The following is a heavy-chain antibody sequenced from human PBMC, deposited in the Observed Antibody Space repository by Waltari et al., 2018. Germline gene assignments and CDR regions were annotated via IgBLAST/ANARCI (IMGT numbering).Heavy chain of an antibody. Sequence: EVELVESGGGLVQPGGSLRLSCEVSGVSLSDRWMHWVRQTPEKGLVWVARVNSDCSNTAYADSVRGRFIISRDTARNTLFLQMSSVRVDDTALYYCVAATPSSDKWGQGTLVTVSS. CDR1: GVSLSDRW. CDR2: VNSDCSNT. V-gene: IGHV3-74*01. CDR3: VAATPSSDK. J-gene: IGHJ4*02. D-gene: IGHD6-19*01.